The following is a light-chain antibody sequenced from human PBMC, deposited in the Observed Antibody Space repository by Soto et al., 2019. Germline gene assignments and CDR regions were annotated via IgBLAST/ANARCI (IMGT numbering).Light chain of an antibody. CDR3: SSYTSSTDYV. CDR1: SSDIDTYNY. J-gene: IGLJ1*01. V-gene: IGLV2-14*01. CDR2: EVT. Sequence: QSALTQPASVSGSPGQSITISCTGTSSDIDTYNYVSWYQQHPGKAPKLIIYEVTNRPSGVSNRFSGSKSGDTASLTISGLRDEDEADYYCSSYTSSTDYVFGTGTKLTVL.